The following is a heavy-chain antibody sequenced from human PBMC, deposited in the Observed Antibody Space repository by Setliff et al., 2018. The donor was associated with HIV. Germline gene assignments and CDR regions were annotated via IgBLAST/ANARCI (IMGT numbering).Heavy chain of an antibody. J-gene: IGHJ4*02. CDR2: FDPEDGET. Sequence: ASVKVSCKVSGFTLREVSMHWVRQAPGKGLEWMGYFDPEDGETVYAQKFQGRVTMTEDTSTDTAHMELSGLRSEDTAVYYCAIDMVGGWLRPMPDFWGQGALGTVSS. V-gene: IGHV1-24*01. D-gene: IGHD2-2*01. CDR3: AIDMVGGWLRPMPDF. CDR1: GFTLREVS.